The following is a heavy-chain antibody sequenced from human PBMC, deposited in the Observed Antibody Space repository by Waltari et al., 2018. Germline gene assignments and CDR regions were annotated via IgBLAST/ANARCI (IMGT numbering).Heavy chain of an antibody. D-gene: IGHD6-13*01. V-gene: IGHV1-2*06. J-gene: IGHJ4*02. CDR3: ARGRGQQLARGYFDY. CDR1: GYTFTGYY. Sequence: QVQLVQSGAEVKKPGASVKVSCKASGYTFTGYYMHWVRQAPGQGLEWMGRINLNSGGTNKEQKFQGRVTMTRDTSISTAYMGLSRLRSDDTAVYYCARGRGQQLARGYFDYWGQGTLVTVSS. CDR2: INLNSGGT.